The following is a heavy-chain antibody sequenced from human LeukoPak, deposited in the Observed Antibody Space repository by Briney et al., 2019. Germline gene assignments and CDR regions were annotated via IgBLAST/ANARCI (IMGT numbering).Heavy chain of an antibody. Sequence: ASVKVSCKASGYTFTIFGISWVRQAPGQGLEWMGWISGYNGHTKYAQNLQGRVTMTTDTSTSTAYMELRSLRSDDTAVYYCVRDRGDNAGCIFFDYWGQGTLVTVSS. CDR1: GYTFTIFG. D-gene: IGHD3-3*02. J-gene: IGHJ4*02. CDR3: VRDRGDNAGCIFFDY. CDR2: ISGYNGHT. V-gene: IGHV1-18*04.